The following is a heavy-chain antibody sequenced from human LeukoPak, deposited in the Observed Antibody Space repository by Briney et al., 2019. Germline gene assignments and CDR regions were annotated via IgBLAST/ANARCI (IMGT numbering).Heavy chain of an antibody. CDR3: ARDGDQTGTTGRGYFDY. J-gene: IGHJ4*02. CDR2: ISYDGSNK. V-gene: IGHV3-30-3*01. D-gene: IGHD1-7*01. Sequence: GGSLRLSCAASGFTFSSYAMHWVRQAPGKGLEWVAVISYDGSNKYYADSVKGRFTISRDNSKNTLYLQMNSLRAEDTAVYYCARDGDQTGTTGRGYFDYWGQGTLVTVSS. CDR1: GFTFSSYA.